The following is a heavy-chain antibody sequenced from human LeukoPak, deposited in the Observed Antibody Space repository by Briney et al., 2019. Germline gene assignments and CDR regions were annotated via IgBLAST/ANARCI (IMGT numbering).Heavy chain of an antibody. J-gene: IGHJ4*02. CDR2: IKQDGSGK. Sequence: QPGGSLRLSCAASGFTFSSYWMSWVRQAPGKGLEWVANIKQDGSGKYYVDSVKGRFTISRDNAKNSLYLQMNSLRAEDTAVYYCARDRGSYYRRYYFDYWGQGTLVTVSS. CDR3: ARDRGSYYRRYYFDY. V-gene: IGHV3-7*01. D-gene: IGHD1-26*01. CDR1: GFTFSSYW.